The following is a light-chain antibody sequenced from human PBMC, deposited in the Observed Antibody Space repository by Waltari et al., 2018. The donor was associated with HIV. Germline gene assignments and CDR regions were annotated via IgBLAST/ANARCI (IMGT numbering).Light chain of an antibody. CDR1: QSVSRNY. Sequence: ELVLTQSPGTVSLSPGERATLSCRASQSVSRNYVAWYQHKSGQAPRLLIYGASNRAAGIPDRFSGSGSGTDFTLTISRLEPEDFAVYYCQQYGGSALFTFGPGTKVEIK. CDR2: GAS. V-gene: IGKV3-20*01. J-gene: IGKJ3*01. CDR3: QQYGGSALFT.